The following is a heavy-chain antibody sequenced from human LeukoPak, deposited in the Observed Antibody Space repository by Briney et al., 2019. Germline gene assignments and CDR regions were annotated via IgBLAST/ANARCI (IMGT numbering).Heavy chain of an antibody. V-gene: IGHV3-9*01. CDR3: VKGKFTYSSSLDY. J-gene: IGHJ4*02. CDR1: GFTFDDYG. Sequence: PGRSLRLSCTASGFTFDDYGMHWVRQIPGKGLEWVSGLSWNSGTIRYADSVKGRFTISRDNAKNSLYLQMDSLTADDTAFYYCVKGKFTYSSSLDYWGQGTLVTVSS. CDR2: LSWNSGTI. D-gene: IGHD6-13*01.